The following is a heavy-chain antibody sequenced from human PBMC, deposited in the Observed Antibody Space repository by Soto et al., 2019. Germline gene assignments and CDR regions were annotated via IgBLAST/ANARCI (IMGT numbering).Heavy chain of an antibody. CDR1: GGSFSGYY. V-gene: IGHV4-34*01. J-gene: IGHJ6*02. Sequence: SETLSLTCAVYGGSFSGYYWSWIRQPPGKGLEWIGEINHSGSTNYNPSLKSRVTISVDTSKNQFSLKLSSVTAADTAVYYCARGPRRYYYYYGMDVWGQGTTVTVSS. CDR2: INHSGST. CDR3: ARGPRRYYYYYGMDV.